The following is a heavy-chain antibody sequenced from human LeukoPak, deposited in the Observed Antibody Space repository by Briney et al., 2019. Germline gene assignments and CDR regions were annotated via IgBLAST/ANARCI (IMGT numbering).Heavy chain of an antibody. CDR2: IRYDGSNK. Sequence: GGSLRLSCAASGFTFSSYGMHWLRQAPGKELEWVAFIRYDGSNKYYADSVKGRFTISRDNSKNTLYLQMNSLRAEDTAVYYCATVYCSSTSCYGDLDYWGQGTLVTVSS. J-gene: IGHJ4*02. V-gene: IGHV3-30*02. CDR3: ATVYCSSTSCYGDLDY. D-gene: IGHD2-2*01. CDR1: GFTFSSYG.